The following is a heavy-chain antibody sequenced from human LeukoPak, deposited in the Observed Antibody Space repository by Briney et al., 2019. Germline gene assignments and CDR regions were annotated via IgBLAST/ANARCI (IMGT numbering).Heavy chain of an antibody. D-gene: IGHD1-14*01. J-gene: IGHJ4*02. CDR2: ISTGSIYI. CDR3: ARDLGGYGDSGTNFDY. V-gene: IGHV3-21*01. Sequence: PGGSLRLSCAASGFTFSSYSMNWVRQAPGKGLEWVSAISTGSIYIYYADSVKGRFTIPRHNAKKSLYLQMNSLRAEDTAVYYCARDLGGYGDSGTNFDYWGQGTLVTVSS. CDR1: GFTFSSYS.